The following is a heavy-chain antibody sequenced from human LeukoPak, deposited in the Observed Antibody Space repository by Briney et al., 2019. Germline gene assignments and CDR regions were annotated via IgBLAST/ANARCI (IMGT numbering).Heavy chain of an antibody. D-gene: IGHD3-10*01. J-gene: IGHJ4*02. V-gene: IGHV3-23*01. Sequence: GGSLRLSCGASGFIFSSYGMSWVRQAPGKGLEWVSGISGSGLDTDYADSVKGRFTISRDNSKNLLYMQMTRLRADDTAIYYCVFSGNGMSLSYFDYWGQGTLVTVSS. CDR2: ISGSGLDT. CDR3: VFSGNGMSLSYFDY. CDR1: GFIFSSYG.